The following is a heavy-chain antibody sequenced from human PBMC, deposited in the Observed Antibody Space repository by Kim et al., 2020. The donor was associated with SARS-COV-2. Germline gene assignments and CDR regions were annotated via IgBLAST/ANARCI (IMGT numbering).Heavy chain of an antibody. J-gene: IGHJ6*02. V-gene: IGHV1-69*13. D-gene: IGHD3-10*01. Sequence: SVKVSCKASGGTFSSYAISWVRQAPGQGLEWMGGIIPIFGTANYAQKFQGRVTITADESTSTAYMELSSLRSEDTAVYYCARVGDLWFGDHTLDYYYYYGMDVWGQGTTVTVSS. CDR1: GGTFSSYA. CDR3: ARVGDLWFGDHTLDYYYYYGMDV. CDR2: IIPIFGTA.